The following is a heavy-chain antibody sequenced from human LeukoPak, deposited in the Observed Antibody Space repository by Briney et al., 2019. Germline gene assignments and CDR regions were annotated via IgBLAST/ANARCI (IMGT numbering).Heavy chain of an antibody. J-gene: IGHJ3*02. CDR1: GFTFSSSA. V-gene: IGHV3-23*01. D-gene: IGHD3-3*01. Sequence: GGSLRLSCAASGFTFSSSAMSWVRQVPGKGLEWVSGISASGGSTYYADSVKGRFTISRDNSKNTLYLQMNSLRAEDTAVYYCAKDITIFGVVIRGSAFDIWGQGTMVTVSS. CDR2: ISASGGST. CDR3: AKDITIFGVVIRGSAFDI.